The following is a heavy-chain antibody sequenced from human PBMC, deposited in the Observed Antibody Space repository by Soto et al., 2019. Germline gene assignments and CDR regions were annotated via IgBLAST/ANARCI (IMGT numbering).Heavy chain of an antibody. CDR1: GASISSYY. V-gene: IGHV4-59*01. Sequence: SETLALTCTVSGASISSYYWNWIRQPPGKGLEWIGYIHFSGSTDHHPSLKSRVTISLGTTSNQFSLKLSSVTAADTAVYYCARDTRSYDSSGYFYFDYWGQGALVTVS. D-gene: IGHD3-22*01. J-gene: IGHJ4*02. CDR2: IHFSGST. CDR3: ARDTRSYDSSGYFYFDY.